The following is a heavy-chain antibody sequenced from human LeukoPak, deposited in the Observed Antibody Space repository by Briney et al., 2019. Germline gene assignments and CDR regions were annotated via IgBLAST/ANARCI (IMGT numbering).Heavy chain of an antibody. CDR1: GGSISSGDYY. CDR2: IYYSGNT. Sequence: SQTLSLTCTVSGGSISSGDYYWSWIRQPPGRGLEFIGYIYYSGNTYYNPSLKSRVTISVDTSKNQFSLKLSSVTAADTAVYYCASRPVSEAYFDYWGQGTLVTVSS. J-gene: IGHJ4*02. V-gene: IGHV4-30-4*01. CDR3: ASRPVSEAYFDY.